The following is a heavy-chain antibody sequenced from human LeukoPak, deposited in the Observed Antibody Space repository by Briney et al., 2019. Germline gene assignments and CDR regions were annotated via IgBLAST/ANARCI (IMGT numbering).Heavy chain of an antibody. J-gene: IGHJ4*02. CDR3: AGGALRFLEWLLSPPFDY. CDR2: IYYSGST. D-gene: IGHD3-3*01. Sequence: SETLSLTCTVSGGSISSYYWSWIRQPPGKGLEWIGYIYYSGSTNYNPSLKSRVTISVDTSKNQFSLKLSSVTAADTAVYYCAGGALRFLEWLLSPPFDYWGQGTLVTVSS. V-gene: IGHV4-59*12. CDR1: GGSISSYY.